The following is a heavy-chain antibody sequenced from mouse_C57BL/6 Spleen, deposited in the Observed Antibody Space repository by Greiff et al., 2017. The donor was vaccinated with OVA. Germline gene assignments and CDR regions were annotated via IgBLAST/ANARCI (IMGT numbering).Heavy chain of an antibody. CDR1: GYTFTDYY. CDR3: ARSELAGVDY. V-gene: IGHV1-76*01. Sequence: QVQLQQSGAELVRPGASVKLSCKASGYTFTDYYINWVKQRPGQGLEWIARIYPGSGNTYYNEKFKGKATLTAEKSSSTANMQLSSLTSEDSAVYFCARSELAGVDYWGQGTTLTVSS. D-gene: IGHD6-1*01. J-gene: IGHJ2*01. CDR2: IYPGSGNT.